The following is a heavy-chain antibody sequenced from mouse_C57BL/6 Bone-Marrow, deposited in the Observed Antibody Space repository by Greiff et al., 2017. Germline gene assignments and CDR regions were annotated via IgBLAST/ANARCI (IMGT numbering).Heavy chain of an antibody. D-gene: IGHD3-2*02. V-gene: IGHV1-15*01. CDR2: IDPETGGT. CDR3: TREGGSSGTFDD. Sequence: QVQLKQSGAELVRPGASVTLSCKASGYTFTDYEMHWVKQTPVHGLEWIGAIDPETGGTAYNQKFKGKAILTADKSSSTAYMGLRSLTSEDSAVYYCTREGGSSGTFDDWGKGTTLTVSS. J-gene: IGHJ2*01. CDR1: GYTFTDYE.